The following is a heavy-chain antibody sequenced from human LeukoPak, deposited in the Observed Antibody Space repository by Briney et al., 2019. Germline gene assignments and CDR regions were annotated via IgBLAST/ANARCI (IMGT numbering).Heavy chain of an antibody. CDR1: GYTFTSYY. J-gene: IGHJ4*02. CDR2: INPSGGST. Sequence: ASVKVSCKASGYTFTSYYMHWVRQAPGQGLEWMGIINPSGGSTSYAQKFQGRVTMTRNTSISTAYMELSSLRSEDTAVYYCARFGGSRGLDYWGQGTLVTVSS. D-gene: IGHD1-26*01. V-gene: IGHV1-46*01. CDR3: ARFGGSRGLDY.